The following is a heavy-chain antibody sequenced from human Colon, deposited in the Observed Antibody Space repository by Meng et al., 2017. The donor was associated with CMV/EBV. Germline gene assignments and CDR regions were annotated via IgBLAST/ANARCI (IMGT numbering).Heavy chain of an antibody. CDR2: IIPILGIA. V-gene: IGHV1-69*02. Sequence: SVKVSCKASGGTFSSYTISWVRQAPGQGLEWMGRIIPILGIANYAQKFQGRVTITADKSTSTAYMELSSLRSEDTAVYYCASRYCSSTSCPYYWGQGTLVTVSS. CDR1: GGTFSSYT. CDR3: ASRYCSSTSCPYY. D-gene: IGHD2-2*01. J-gene: IGHJ4*02.